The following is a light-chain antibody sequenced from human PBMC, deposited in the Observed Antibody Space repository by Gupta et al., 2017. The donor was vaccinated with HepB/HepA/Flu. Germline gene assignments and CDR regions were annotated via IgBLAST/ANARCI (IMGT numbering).Light chain of an antibody. CDR1: SSNIGGNS. CDR2: NND. CDR3: SAWADTLNGPGV. J-gene: IGLJ2*01. Sequence: QSVLTQPPSASGTPGERVTISCSGSSSNIGGNSVTWYQQFPGRAPKFLIYNNDQRPPGVPDRFAFSTSGTSDSLAISGLQSEDEADYDCSAWADTLNGPGVFGGGTKLTVL. V-gene: IGLV1-44*01.